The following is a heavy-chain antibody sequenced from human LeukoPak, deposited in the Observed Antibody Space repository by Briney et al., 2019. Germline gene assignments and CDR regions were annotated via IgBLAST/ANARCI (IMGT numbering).Heavy chain of an antibody. V-gene: IGHV3-7*03. D-gene: IGHD3-22*01. CDR1: GFTFSSYA. J-gene: IGHJ4*02. Sequence: GGSLRLSCAASGFTFSSYAMSWVRQAPGKGLEWVAYIKQDVTEKYYVDSVKGRFSISRDNAKNSLYLQMNSLRAEDTAVYYCAKGGKDSSGYFDYWGQGTLVTVSS. CDR3: AKGGKDSSGYFDY. CDR2: IKQDVTEK.